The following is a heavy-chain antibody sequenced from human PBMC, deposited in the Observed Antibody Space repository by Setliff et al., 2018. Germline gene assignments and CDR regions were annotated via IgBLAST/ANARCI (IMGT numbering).Heavy chain of an antibody. D-gene: IGHD6-13*01. Sequence: ASVKVSCKASGYTFTSYGISWVRQAPGQGLEWMGWISAYNGNTDYAQKLQGRVTMTTDTSTSTAYMELRSLRSDDTAVYYCARGAYSSSWYVGGVYGYWGQGTLVTVSS. CDR1: GYTFTSYG. CDR3: ARGAYSSSWYVGGVYGY. CDR2: ISAYNGNT. J-gene: IGHJ4*02. V-gene: IGHV1-18*01.